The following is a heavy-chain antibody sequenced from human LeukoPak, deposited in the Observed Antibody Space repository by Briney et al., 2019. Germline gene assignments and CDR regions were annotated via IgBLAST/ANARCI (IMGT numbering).Heavy chain of an antibody. J-gene: IGHJ6*02. Sequence: SETLSLTCTVSGGSISSYYWSWIRQPPGKGLEWIGYIYYSGSTNYNPSLKSRVTISVDTSKNQFSLKLSSVTAADTAVYCCARESGYSYGSYYYGMDVWGQGTTVTVSS. CDR2: IYYSGST. D-gene: IGHD5-18*01. CDR3: ARESGYSYGSYYYGMDV. CDR1: GGSISSYY. V-gene: IGHV4-59*01.